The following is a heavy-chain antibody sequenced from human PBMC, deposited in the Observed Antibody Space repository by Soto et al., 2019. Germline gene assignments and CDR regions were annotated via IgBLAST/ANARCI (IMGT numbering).Heavy chain of an antibody. CDR2: ISYDGSNK. D-gene: IGHD6-13*01. Sequence: QVQLVESGGGVVQPGRSLRLSCAASGFTFSSYGMHWVRQAPGKGLEWVAVISYDGSNKYYADSVKGRFTISRDNSKNPLYLQMNSLRAESTAVYYCAKEYGSSSLSPDFDSWGQGTLVTVSS. CDR1: GFTFSSYG. J-gene: IGHJ4*02. V-gene: IGHV3-30*18. CDR3: AKEYGSSSLSPDFDS.